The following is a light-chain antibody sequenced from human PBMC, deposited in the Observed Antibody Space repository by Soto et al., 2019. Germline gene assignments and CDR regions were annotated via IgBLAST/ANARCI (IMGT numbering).Light chain of an antibody. CDR3: QQYNKWPPVT. Sequence: EIVKTQSPATLSVSPGERVTLSCRASQSVSSNLAWYQQKSGQAPRLLIYGASTRATGIPARFSGSGSGTEFTLTISSLQSEDFAIYYCQQYNKWPPVTFGQGTRLEIK. J-gene: IGKJ5*01. CDR1: QSVSSN. CDR2: GAS. V-gene: IGKV3-15*01.